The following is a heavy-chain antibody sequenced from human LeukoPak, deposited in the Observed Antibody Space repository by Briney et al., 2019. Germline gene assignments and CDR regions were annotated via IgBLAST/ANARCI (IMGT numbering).Heavy chain of an antibody. D-gene: IGHD1-14*01. J-gene: IGHJ4*02. V-gene: IGHV3-11*05. CDR3: AKADSARGVTLKTTIDY. Sequence: GGSLRLSCAASGFTFSDCYMNWIRQAPGKGLEWVSYVSCGSTYTNYADSVKGRFTVSRDNAKNSLSLQMNSLRGEDTAVYYCAKADSARGVTLKTTIDYWGQGTLVSVSS. CDR1: GFTFSDCY. CDR2: VSCGSTYT.